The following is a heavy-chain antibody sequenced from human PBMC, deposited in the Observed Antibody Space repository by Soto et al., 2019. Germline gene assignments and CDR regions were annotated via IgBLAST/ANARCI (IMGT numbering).Heavy chain of an antibody. V-gene: IGHV3-33*01. D-gene: IGHD3-22*01. CDR3: ARDPLGVEVHYYDSSGYPFYYFDY. Sequence: QVQLVESGGGVVQPGRSLRLSCAASGFTFSSYGMHWVRQAPGKGLEWVAVIWYDGSNKYYADSVKGRFTISRDNSKNTLYLQMNSLRAEDTAVYYCARDPLGVEVHYYDSSGYPFYYFDYWGQGTLVTVSS. J-gene: IGHJ4*02. CDR1: GFTFSSYG. CDR2: IWYDGSNK.